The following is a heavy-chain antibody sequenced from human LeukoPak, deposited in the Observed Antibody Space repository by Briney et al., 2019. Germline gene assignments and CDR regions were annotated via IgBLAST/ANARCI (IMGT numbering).Heavy chain of an antibody. V-gene: IGHV3-23*01. CDR1: GVTLSSYA. CDR2: ISSSGSGGNT. CDR3: AKDQVVITTTGSWFDP. Sequence: GGSLRLSCAASGVTLSSYAMSWARQAPGKGREWVSGISSSGSGGNTYYADSVKGRFTISRDNSKNTLYLQMNSLRAEDTAVYYCAKDQVVITTTGSWFDPWGQGTLVTVSS. J-gene: IGHJ5*02. D-gene: IGHD3-22*01.